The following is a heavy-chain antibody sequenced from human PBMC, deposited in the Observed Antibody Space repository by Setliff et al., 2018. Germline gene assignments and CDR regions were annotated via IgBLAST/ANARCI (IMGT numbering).Heavy chain of an antibody. CDR3: ARGRNIAARLFDS. CDR2: INHSGSA. Sequence: SETLSLTCSVNNGSFSGFYWSWIRQPPGKGLEWVGHINHSGSARYNPSLKSRLSISVAASKNQFSLRLTSVTAADAAVYYCARGRNIAARLFDSWGQGTRVTVSS. J-gene: IGHJ4*02. V-gene: IGHV4-34*01. D-gene: IGHD6-6*01. CDR1: NGSFSGFY.